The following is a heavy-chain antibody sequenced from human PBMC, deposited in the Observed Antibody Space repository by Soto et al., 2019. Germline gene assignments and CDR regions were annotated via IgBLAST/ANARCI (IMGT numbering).Heavy chain of an antibody. CDR3: ARGIKWEQPLGX. V-gene: IGHV3-23*01. CDR2: ISDSGVKT. Sequence: VGSLRLSFAASGFTFSNFAMSWVRQAPGKGLEGVSYISDSGVKTSYAGSVKGRFTISRDISKNKLYLQINSLRGDDTAVYFCARGIKWEQPLGXWGQVTPVTASX. D-gene: IGHD1-26*01. J-gene: IGHJ4*02. CDR1: GFTFSNFA.